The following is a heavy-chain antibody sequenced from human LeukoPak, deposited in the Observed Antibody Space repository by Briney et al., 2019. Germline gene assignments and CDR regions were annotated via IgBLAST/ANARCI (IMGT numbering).Heavy chain of an antibody. CDR3: ARHRRVVGATTGWFDP. Sequence: KTSETLSLTCTASGGSISSYYWSWIRQPPGKGLEWIGYIYYSGSTNYNPSLKSRVAISVDTSKNQFSLKLSSVTAADTAVYYCARHRRVVGATTGWFDPWSQGTLVTVSS. D-gene: IGHD1-26*01. CDR2: IYYSGST. CDR1: GGSISSYY. V-gene: IGHV4-59*08. J-gene: IGHJ5*02.